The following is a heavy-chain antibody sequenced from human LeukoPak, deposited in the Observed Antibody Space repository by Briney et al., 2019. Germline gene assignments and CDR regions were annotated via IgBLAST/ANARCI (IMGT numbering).Heavy chain of an antibody. CDR1: GFTFSTYA. CDR2: LTNSGGSGGVT. J-gene: IGHJ4*02. Sequence: PGGSLRLSCAASGFTFSTYAMSWVRQAPGKGLEWVSALTNSGGSGGVTYYADSVKGWFIISRDNSKSTLYLQLSSLRAEDTAVYYCAKAMSTDHYDSRGFYRVDFDSWGQGTLVTVSS. D-gene: IGHD3-22*01. V-gene: IGHV3-23*01. CDR3: AKAMSTDHYDSRGFYRVDFDS.